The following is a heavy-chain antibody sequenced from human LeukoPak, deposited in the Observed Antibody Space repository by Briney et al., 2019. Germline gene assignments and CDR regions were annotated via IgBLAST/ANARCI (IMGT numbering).Heavy chain of an antibody. V-gene: IGHV3-53*01. CDR1: GFTVSSNY. D-gene: IGHD2-8*02. CDR3: GTSRSRTSGFDY. J-gene: IGHJ4*02. CDR2: IYNDGGT. Sequence: SVGSLRLSCAASGFTVSSNYKNWVRQAPGKGLEWVSVIYNDGGTYYADSVKGRFTISRDHSKNTLYLQMNSLRAEDTAVYYCGTSRSRTSGFDYWGRGTLVTVSS.